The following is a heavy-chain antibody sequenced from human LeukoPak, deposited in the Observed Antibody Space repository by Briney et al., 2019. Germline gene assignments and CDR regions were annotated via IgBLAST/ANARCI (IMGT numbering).Heavy chain of an antibody. V-gene: IGHV4-61*02. CDR1: GGSISSGSYY. D-gene: IGHD1-26*01. CDR2: IYTSGST. J-gene: IGHJ5*02. Sequence: SQTLSPTCTVSGGSISSGSYYWSWIRQPVGKGLEWIGRIYTSGSTNYNPSLKSRVTISVDTSKNQFSLKLSSVTAADTAVYYCARAIGRDNWFDPWGQGTLVTVSS. CDR3: ARAIGRDNWFDP.